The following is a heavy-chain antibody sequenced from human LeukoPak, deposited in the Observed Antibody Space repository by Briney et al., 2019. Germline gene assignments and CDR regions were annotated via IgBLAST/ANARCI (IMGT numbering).Heavy chain of an antibody. V-gene: IGHV4-59*08. J-gene: IGHJ4*02. Sequence: SETLSPTCTVSGGSISSYSWSWIRQPPGKGLEWIGYMYSRGSTNDNPSLKSRVTISVDTSKNQFSLKLTSVTAADTAVYYCARLPRNYYFDFWGRGTLVTVSS. CDR1: GGSISSYS. CDR3: ARLPRNYYFDF. CDR2: MYSRGST. D-gene: IGHD5-24*01.